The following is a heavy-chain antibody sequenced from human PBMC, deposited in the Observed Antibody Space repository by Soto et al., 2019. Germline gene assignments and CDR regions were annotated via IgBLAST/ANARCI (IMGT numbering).Heavy chain of an antibody. Sequence: PSETLSLTCTVSGGSINSGDYYWSWIRQPPGKGLEWIGYIYYSGSTYYNPSLKSRVTISVDTSKNQFSLKLSSVTAADTAVYYCAREGGFCSGGSCYGNNWLDPWGQGTMVTVYS. CDR1: GGSINSGDYY. CDR2: IYYSGST. CDR3: AREGGFCSGGSCYGNNWLDP. J-gene: IGHJ5*02. V-gene: IGHV4-30-4*01. D-gene: IGHD2-15*01.